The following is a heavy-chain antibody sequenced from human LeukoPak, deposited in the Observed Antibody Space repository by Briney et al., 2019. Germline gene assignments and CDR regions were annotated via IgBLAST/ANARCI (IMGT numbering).Heavy chain of an antibody. D-gene: IGHD4-17*01. V-gene: IGHV1-69*04. Sequence: SVKVSSKASAYTFIIYSISWVRQAPGQGLEWMGRIIPILGIANSAHKFQGRVTITADKSTSTAYMELSSLRSEDTAVYYCARDRTGRTVTPYDYWGQGTLVTVSS. J-gene: IGHJ4*02. CDR2: IIPILGIA. CDR3: ARDRTGRTVTPYDY. CDR1: AYTFIIYS.